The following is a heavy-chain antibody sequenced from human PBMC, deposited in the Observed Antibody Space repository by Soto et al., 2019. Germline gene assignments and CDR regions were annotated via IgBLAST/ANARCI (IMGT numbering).Heavy chain of an antibody. J-gene: IGHJ4*02. V-gene: IGHV1-8*01. CDR3: AGAVHYDFWSGAYYFDC. Sequence: QVQLVQSGAEVKKPGASVKVSCKASGYTFTSYDINWVRQATGQGLEWMGWMNPNSGNTGYAQKFQGRVTMTRNNSISTAYMELSSVRSEDTAVYYCAGAVHYDFWSGAYYFDCWGQGTLVTVSS. D-gene: IGHD3-3*01. CDR2: MNPNSGNT. CDR1: GYTFTSYD.